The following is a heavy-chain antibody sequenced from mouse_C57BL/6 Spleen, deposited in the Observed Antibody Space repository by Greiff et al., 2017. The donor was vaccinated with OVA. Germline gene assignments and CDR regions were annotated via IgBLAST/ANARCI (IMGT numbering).Heavy chain of an antibody. J-gene: IGHJ3*01. V-gene: IGHV5-17*01. Sequence: DVMLVESGGGLVKPGGSLKLSCAASGFTFSDYGMHWVRQAPEKGLEWVAYISSGSSTIYYADTVKGRFTISRDNAKNTLFLQMTSLRSEDTAMYYCARELGPSWFAYWGQGTLVTVSA. CDR3: ARELGPSWFAY. D-gene: IGHD4-1*01. CDR1: GFTFSDYG. CDR2: ISSGSSTI.